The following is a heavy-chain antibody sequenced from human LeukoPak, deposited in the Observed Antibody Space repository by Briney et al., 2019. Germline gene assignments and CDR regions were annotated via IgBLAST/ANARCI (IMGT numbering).Heavy chain of an antibody. D-gene: IGHD2-2*01. Sequence: GGSLRLSCAASGFTFRSYWMSWVRQAPGKGLEWVTNIERDGSEKYYVDSVKGRFIISRDNAKNSLYLEMNSLRAEDTAVYYCARDWRYCSSSSCLAMDVWGQGTTVTVSS. V-gene: IGHV3-7*01. J-gene: IGHJ6*02. CDR3: ARDWRYCSSSSCLAMDV. CDR2: IERDGSEK. CDR1: GFTFRSYW.